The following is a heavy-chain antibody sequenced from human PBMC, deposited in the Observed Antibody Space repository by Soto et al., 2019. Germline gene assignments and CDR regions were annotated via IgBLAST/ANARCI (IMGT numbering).Heavy chain of an antibody. CDR1: GYTFTSYD. CDR2: MNPNSGNT. CDR3: ARDLKSRLGVVIDAFDI. Sequence: GASVKVSCKASGYTFTSYDINWVRQATGQGLEWMGWMNPNSGNTGYAQKFQGRVTMTRNTSISTAYMELSSLRSEDTAVYYCARDLKSRLGVVIDAFDIWGQGTMV. J-gene: IGHJ3*02. D-gene: IGHD3-3*01. V-gene: IGHV1-8*01.